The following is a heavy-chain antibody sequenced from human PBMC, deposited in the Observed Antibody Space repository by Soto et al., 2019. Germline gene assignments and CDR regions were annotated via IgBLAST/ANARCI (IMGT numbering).Heavy chain of an antibody. CDR1: GFTFSSYS. Sequence: GGSLRLSCAASGFTFSSYSMNWVRQAPGKGLEWVSYISSSSSTIYYADSVKGRFTISRDNAKNSLYLQMNSLRAEDTAVYYCARSLHLSSGYYYYYYGMDVWGQGTTVTVSS. D-gene: IGHD3-22*01. V-gene: IGHV3-48*04. CDR2: ISSSSSTI. CDR3: ARSLHLSSGYYYYYYGMDV. J-gene: IGHJ6*02.